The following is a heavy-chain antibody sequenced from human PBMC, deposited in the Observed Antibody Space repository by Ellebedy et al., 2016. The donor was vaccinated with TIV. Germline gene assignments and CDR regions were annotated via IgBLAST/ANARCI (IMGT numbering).Heavy chain of an antibody. J-gene: IGHJ4*02. Sequence: GESLKISXAASGFTFSDCYMSWIRQAPGKGLEWVSYISSSGSTIYYADSVKGRFTISRDNAKNSLYLQMNSLRAEDTAVYYCARDRGGSYSPVDYWGQGTLVTVSS. CDR1: GFTFSDCY. V-gene: IGHV3-11*01. D-gene: IGHD1-26*01. CDR3: ARDRGGSYSPVDY. CDR2: ISSSGSTI.